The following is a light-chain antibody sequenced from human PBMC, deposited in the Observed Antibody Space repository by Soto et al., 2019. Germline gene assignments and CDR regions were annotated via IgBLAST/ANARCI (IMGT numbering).Light chain of an antibody. V-gene: IGLV2-11*01. CDR2: DVS. CDR1: SSDVGGYNY. J-gene: IGLJ1*01. CDR3: CSYAGSYAVYV. Sequence: SALTQPRSVSGSPGQSVTISCTGTSSDVGGYNYVSWYQQHPGKAPKLMIYDVSKRPSGVPDRFSGSKSGNTASLTISGHQAENEADYYCCSYAGSYAVYVFGTGTKVT.